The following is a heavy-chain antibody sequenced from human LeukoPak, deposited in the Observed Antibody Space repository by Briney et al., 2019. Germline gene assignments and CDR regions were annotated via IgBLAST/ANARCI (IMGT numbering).Heavy chain of an antibody. CDR1: GVSISSYS. J-gene: IGHJ6*03. Sequence: KTSETLSLTCSVSGVSISSYSWSWIRQPAGKGPEWIGRIFNSGSTIYNPSLKSRVTISVDESNDQFSLNLNSVTAADTAVYFCARVKSSTRGPYYHYYMDVWGKGTTVTVSS. CDR2: IFNSGST. CDR3: ARVKSSTRGPYYHYYMDV. V-gene: IGHV4-4*07. D-gene: IGHD3-10*01.